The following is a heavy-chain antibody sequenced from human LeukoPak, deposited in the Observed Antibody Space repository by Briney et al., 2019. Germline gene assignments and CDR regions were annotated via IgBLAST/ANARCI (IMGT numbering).Heavy chain of an antibody. J-gene: IGHJ4*02. CDR2: ISGSGGST. V-gene: IGHV3-23*01. CDR3: AKGATGGHFDY. D-gene: IGHD1-26*01. CDR1: GFTFSTFA. Sequence: GGSLRLSCAASGFTFSTFAMLWVRQPRGKGLEWVSSISGSGGSTYYADSVKGRFTISRDNSKNTLYLQMNSLRAEDTAVCFCAKGATGGHFDYWGQGTLVTVSS.